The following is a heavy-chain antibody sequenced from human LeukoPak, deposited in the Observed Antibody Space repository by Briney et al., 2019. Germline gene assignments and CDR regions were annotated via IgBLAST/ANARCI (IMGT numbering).Heavy chain of an antibody. CDR2: IILIFGTA. V-gene: IGHV1-69*13. CDR1: GGTFSSYA. J-gene: IGHJ4*02. Sequence: SVKVSCKASGGTFSSYAISWVRQAPGQGLEWMGGIILIFGTANYAQKFQGRVTITADESTSTAYMELSSLRSEDTAVYYCARGGYYGSGSYYALDYWGQGTLVTVSS. D-gene: IGHD3-10*01. CDR3: ARGGYYGSGSYYALDY.